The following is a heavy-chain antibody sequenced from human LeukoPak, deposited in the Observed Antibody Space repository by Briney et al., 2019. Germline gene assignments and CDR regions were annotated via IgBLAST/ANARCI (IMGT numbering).Heavy chain of an antibody. CDR2: IYYSGSP. CDR3: ARHVGFITMVRGVINNNWFDP. V-gene: IGHV4-39*01. Sequence: PSETLSLTCTVSGGSISSSSYYWGWIRQPPGNGLEWIGSIYYSGSPYYNPSLKSRVTISVDTSKKQFSLKLSSVTAADTAVYYCARHVGFITMVRGVINNNWFDPWGQGTLVTVSS. CDR1: GGSISSSSYY. D-gene: IGHD3-10*01. J-gene: IGHJ5*02.